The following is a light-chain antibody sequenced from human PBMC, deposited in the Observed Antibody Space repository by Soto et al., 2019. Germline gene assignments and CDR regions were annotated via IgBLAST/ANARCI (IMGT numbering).Light chain of an antibody. J-gene: IGKJ1*01. CDR1: QSVGSK. CDR2: GAS. CDR3: QQYNTWLTWT. Sequence: EIVMTQSPATLSVSPGERATLSCRASQSVGSKLAWYQQKPGQAPSLLIYGASTRATGIPARFSGGGSGTEFTLTISSLQSEDFAVYYCQQYNTWLTWTFGQGTKVDIK. V-gene: IGKV3-15*01.